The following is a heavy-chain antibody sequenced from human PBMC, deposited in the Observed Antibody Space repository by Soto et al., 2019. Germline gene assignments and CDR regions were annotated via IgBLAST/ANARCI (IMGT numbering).Heavy chain of an antibody. CDR1: GFTFSSYG. CDR2: IWFDGSEK. V-gene: IGHV3-33*01. D-gene: IGHD2-15*01. CDR3: ARLYCSASSCYSVGAFDI. J-gene: IGHJ3*02. Sequence: VGSLRLSCAASGFTFSSYGMHWVRQAPGKGLEWVALIWFDGSEKYYTESVKGRFTISRDNSKSTLYLQMNSLRAEDTAVYYCARLYCSASSCYSVGAFDIRGQGTMVTVSS.